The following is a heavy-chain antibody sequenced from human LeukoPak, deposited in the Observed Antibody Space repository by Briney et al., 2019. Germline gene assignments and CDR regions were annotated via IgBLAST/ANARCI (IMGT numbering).Heavy chain of an antibody. V-gene: IGHV3-21*01. CDR2: ISSSSSYI. D-gene: IGHD3-3*01. Sequence: GSLRLSCAASGFTFSSYSMNWVRQAPGKGLEWVSSISSSSSYIYYADSVKGRFTISRDNAKNSLYLQMNSLRAEDTAVYYCARLYYDFWSGEVLYYMDVWGKGTTVTVSS. CDR1: GFTFSSYS. J-gene: IGHJ6*03. CDR3: ARLYYDFWSGEVLYYMDV.